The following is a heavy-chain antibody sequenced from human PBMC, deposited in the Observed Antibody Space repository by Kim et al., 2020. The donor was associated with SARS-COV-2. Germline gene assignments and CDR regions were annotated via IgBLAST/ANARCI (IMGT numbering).Heavy chain of an antibody. J-gene: IGHJ3*02. CDR3: ARVHDYGGKRHDAFDI. CDR1: GGSISSGGYY. CDR2: IYYSGST. D-gene: IGHD4-17*01. V-gene: IGHV4-31*03. Sequence: SETLSLTCTVSGGSISSGGYYWSWIRQHPGKGLEWIGYIYYSGSTYYNPSLKSRVTISVDTSKNQFSLKLSSVTAADTAVYYCARVHDYGGKRHDAFDIWGQGTMVTVSS.